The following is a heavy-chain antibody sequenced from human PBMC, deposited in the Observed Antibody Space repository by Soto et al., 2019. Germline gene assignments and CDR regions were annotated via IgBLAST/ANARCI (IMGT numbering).Heavy chain of an antibody. CDR3: ATAEVDY. V-gene: IGHV3-74*01. J-gene: IGHJ4*03. CDR1: RFPFANHW. CDR2: MNSDGSTT. Sequence: PGGSLRLSCSVSRFPFANHWMDWVRQAPGKGLEWVSRMNSDGSTTDYADSVKGRFTVSRDNAKNTLYLQMNSLRAEDTAVYYCATAEVDYWGQGTTVNVSA.